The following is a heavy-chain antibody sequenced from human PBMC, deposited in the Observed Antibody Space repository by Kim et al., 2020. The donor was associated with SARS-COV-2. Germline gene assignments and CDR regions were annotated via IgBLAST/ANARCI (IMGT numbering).Heavy chain of an antibody. CDR2: INHSGST. V-gene: IGHV4-34*01. D-gene: IGHD2-2*01. Sequence: SETLSLTCAVYGGSFSGYYWSWIRQPPGKGLEWIGEINHSGSTNYNPSLKSRVTISVDTSKNQFSLKLSSVTAADTAVYYCARGLKYQLPEYYYGMDVWGQGTTVTVSS. CDR1: GGSFSGYY. CDR3: ARGLKYQLPEYYYGMDV. J-gene: IGHJ6*02.